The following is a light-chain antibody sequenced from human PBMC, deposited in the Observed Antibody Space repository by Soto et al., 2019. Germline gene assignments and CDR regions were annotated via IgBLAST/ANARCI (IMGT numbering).Light chain of an antibody. Sequence: EIVLTQYPGTLSLSPGERATLSCRASQSVSSSYLGWYQQKPGQAPRLLIYGASSRATGIPDMFSGSGSGTDFTLTISRLEPEDFAVYSCQQYGSSPYTFGQGTNLEIK. CDR1: QSVSSSY. CDR2: GAS. J-gene: IGKJ2*01. CDR3: QQYGSSPYT. V-gene: IGKV3-20*01.